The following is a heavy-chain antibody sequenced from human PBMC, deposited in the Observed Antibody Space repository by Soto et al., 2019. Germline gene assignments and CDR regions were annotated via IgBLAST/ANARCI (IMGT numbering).Heavy chain of an antibody. CDR1: GFTFSSYS. CDR2: ISSSSSYI. D-gene: IGHD2-15*01. Sequence: GGSLRLSCAASGFTFSSYSMNWVRQAPGRGLEWVSSISSSSSYIYYADSVKGRFTISRDNAKNSLYLQMNSLRAEDTAVYYCARDHGLSSYAFDIWGQGTMVTVSS. V-gene: IGHV3-21*01. J-gene: IGHJ3*02. CDR3: ARDHGLSSYAFDI.